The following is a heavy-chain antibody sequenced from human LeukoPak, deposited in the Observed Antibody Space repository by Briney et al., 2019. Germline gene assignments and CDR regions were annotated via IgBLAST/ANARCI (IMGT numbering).Heavy chain of an antibody. V-gene: IGHV4-59*08. CDR1: GGSLSSYY. CDR2: IYYSGST. D-gene: IGHD3-9*01. Sequence: SETLSLTCTVSGGSLSSYYWSWLRQPPGKGLEWIGYIYYSGSTNYNPSLKSRVTISVDTSKNQFSLKLSSVTAADTAVYYCAGYFDYYGMDVWGQGTTVTVSS. J-gene: IGHJ6*02. CDR3: AGYFDYYGMDV.